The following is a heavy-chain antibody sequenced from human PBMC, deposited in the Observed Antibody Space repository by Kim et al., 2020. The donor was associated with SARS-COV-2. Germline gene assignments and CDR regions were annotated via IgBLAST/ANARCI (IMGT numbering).Heavy chain of an antibody. CDR1: GGSFSDYT. D-gene: IGHD3-3*01. J-gene: IGHJ6*02. Sequence: SETLSLTCAVYGGSFSDYTWTWIRQPPGKGLEWIGEIHHSGSTNLSPSLKSRFTLSVDTSQSQFSLRLKSLTATDAAVYYCARGRAGVVPSPLLGLGPYYHYYAMDVWGRGTPVAVSS. CDR3: ARGRAGVVPSPLLGLGPYYHYYAMDV. V-gene: IGHV4-34*01. CDR2: IHHSGST.